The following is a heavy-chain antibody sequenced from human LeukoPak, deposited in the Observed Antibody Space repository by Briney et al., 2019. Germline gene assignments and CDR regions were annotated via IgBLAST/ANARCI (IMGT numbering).Heavy chain of an antibody. CDR1: GFTFSSYS. V-gene: IGHV3-21*01. D-gene: IGHD3-16*01. CDR3: ARLSSLGGYFDY. Sequence: PGGSLRLSCAASGFTFSSYSMNWVRQAPGKGLEWVSSISSSSSYIYYADSVKGRFTISRDNAKNSLYLQMNSLRAEDTAVYYCARLSSLGGYFDYWGQGTLVTVSS. CDR2: ISSSSSYI. J-gene: IGHJ4*02.